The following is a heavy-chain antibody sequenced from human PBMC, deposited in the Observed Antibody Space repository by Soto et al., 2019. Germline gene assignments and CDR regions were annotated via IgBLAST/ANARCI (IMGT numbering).Heavy chain of an antibody. D-gene: IGHD3-9*01. CDR3: VKLTDY. V-gene: IGHV3-64D*06. CDR2: ISPNGAAT. J-gene: IGHJ4*02. CDR1: GFSFSTYD. Sequence: GGSLRLSCSASGFSFSTYDVHWVRQAPAKGLEFVAGISPNGAATYYADSVKGRSTISRDNSKNTLYLQMGSLTPDDTALCYCVKLTDYWGLGTLVTVSS.